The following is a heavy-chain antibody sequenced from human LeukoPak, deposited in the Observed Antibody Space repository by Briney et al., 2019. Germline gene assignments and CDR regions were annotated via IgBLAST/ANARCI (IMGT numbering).Heavy chain of an antibody. CDR3: ARGGHITIFGVVIYERQYYFDY. D-gene: IGHD3-3*01. CDR2: MNPNSGNT. CDR1: GYTFTSYD. J-gene: IGHJ4*02. Sequence: ASVKVSCKASGYTFTSYDINWVRQATGQGLEWMGWMNPNSGNTGYAQKFQGRVTMTRNTSISTAYMELSSLRSEDTAVYYCARGGHITIFGVVIYERQYYFDYWGQGTLVTVSS. V-gene: IGHV1-8*01.